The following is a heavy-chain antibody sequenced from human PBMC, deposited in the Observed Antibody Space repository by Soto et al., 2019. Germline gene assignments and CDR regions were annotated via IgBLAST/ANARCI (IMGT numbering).Heavy chain of an antibody. CDR3: ARQPEEQYYYGSGSYYYYYYGMDV. D-gene: IGHD3-10*01. V-gene: IGHV4-39*01. Sequence: SETLSLTCTVSGGSISSSSYYWGWIRQPPGKGLEWIGSIYYSGSTYYNPSLKSRVTISVDTSKNQFSLKLSSVTAADTAVYYCARQPEEQYYYGSGSYYYYYYGMDVWGQGTTVT. J-gene: IGHJ6*02. CDR2: IYYSGST. CDR1: GGSISSSSYY.